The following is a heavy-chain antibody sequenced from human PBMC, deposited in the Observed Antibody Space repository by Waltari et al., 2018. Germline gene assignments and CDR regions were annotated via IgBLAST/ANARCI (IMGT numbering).Heavy chain of an antibody. CDR1: GFAFSAYW. D-gene: IGHD3-10*01. CDR3: ARDSGDKTIDF. J-gene: IGHJ4*02. Sequence: EVQLVESGGDLVQPGGSLILSCAAAGFAFSAYWMAWLRQIPGKGLEWVPTTKPDGSETYYLDSLRGRFTTSRDNTKNSLYLQMNSLRTEETAVYYCARDSGDKTIDFWGLGTLVTVST. V-gene: IGHV3-7*03. CDR2: TKPDGSET.